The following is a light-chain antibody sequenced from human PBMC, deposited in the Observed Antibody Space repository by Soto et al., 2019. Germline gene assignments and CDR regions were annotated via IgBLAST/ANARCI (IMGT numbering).Light chain of an antibody. J-gene: IGLJ1*01. CDR1: SSDIGHYDY. CDR2: HVT. V-gene: IGLV2-14*03. Sequence: QSALTQPGSVSGSPGQSITISCTGTSSDIGHYDYVSWYQQHLGKAPKLMIYHVTYRPSGVSNRYSGSKSGNSASLTISGLQADDEADYYCCSLTTSHTYVFGSGTKLTVL. CDR3: CSLTTSHTYV.